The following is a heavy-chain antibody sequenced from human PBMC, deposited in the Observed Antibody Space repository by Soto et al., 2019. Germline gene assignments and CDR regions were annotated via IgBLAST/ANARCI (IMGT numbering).Heavy chain of an antibody. CDR2: ISAYNGNT. CDR1: GYTFTSYG. V-gene: IGHV1-18*01. Sequence: ASVKVSCKASGYTFTSYGISWVRQAPGQGLEWMGWISAYNGNTNYAQKLQGRVTMTTDTSTSTAYMELRSLRSDDTAVYYCARDLGGYCSSTSCYALFDYWGQGTLVPSPQ. D-gene: IGHD2-2*01. J-gene: IGHJ4*02. CDR3: ARDLGGYCSSTSCYALFDY.